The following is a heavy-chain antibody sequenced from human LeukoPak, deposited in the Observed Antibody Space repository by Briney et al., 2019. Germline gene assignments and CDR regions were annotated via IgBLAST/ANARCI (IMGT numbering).Heavy chain of an antibody. Sequence: GGSLRLSCAASGFTFSSYDMHWVRQATGKGLEWVSAIGTAGDTYYSGSVKGRFTISRENAKNSLYLQMNSLRAGDTAVYYCARGHYYDSSGYYYGAFDIWGQGTMVTVSS. V-gene: IGHV3-13*01. CDR1: GFTFSSYD. CDR3: ARGHYYDSSGYYYGAFDI. CDR2: IGTAGDT. J-gene: IGHJ3*02. D-gene: IGHD3-22*01.